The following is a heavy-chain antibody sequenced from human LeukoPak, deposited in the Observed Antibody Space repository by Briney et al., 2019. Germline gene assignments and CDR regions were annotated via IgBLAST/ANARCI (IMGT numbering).Heavy chain of an antibody. CDR1: GGPISSSSFY. J-gene: IGHJ5*02. CDR2: IYYSGNT. D-gene: IGHD2-2*01. V-gene: IGHV4-39*02. Sequence: SETLSLSCTVSGGPISSSSFYWGWIRQPPGKGLEWIGTIYYSGNTYYNPSLKSRVTISVDTSKNQFSLKLISVTAADTAVYYCARDNIVVVPAAMGWNWFDPWGQGTLVTVSS. CDR3: ARDNIVVVPAAMGWNWFDP.